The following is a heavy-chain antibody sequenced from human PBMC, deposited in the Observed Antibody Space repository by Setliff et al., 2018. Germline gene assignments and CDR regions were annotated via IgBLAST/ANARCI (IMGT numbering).Heavy chain of an antibody. Sequence: PSETLSLTCSVSGGPFTNTNNYWGWIRQPPGKGLEWIGGIYNGNAYYTPSLKSRVNISIDTSKNQFSLKLSSVTAADTAVYYCARHTIAMSTIISYFDYWGQGTLVTVSS. J-gene: IGHJ4*02. CDR3: ARHTIAMSTIISYFDY. CDR2: IYNGNA. CDR1: GGPFTNTNNY. V-gene: IGHV4-39*01. D-gene: IGHD3-10*01.